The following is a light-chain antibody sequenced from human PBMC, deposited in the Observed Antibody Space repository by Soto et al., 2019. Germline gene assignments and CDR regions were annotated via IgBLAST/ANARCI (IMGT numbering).Light chain of an antibody. J-gene: IGKJ4*01. CDR3: QQYGSSPLT. CDR1: QTVSTN. CDR2: GAS. Sequence: EIVRTHSPVTLSVSPGERATRSCRASQTVSTNLAWYQQKGGQAPRLLIYGASSRATGIPDRFSGSGSGTDFTLTISKLEPEDFAVYCCQQYGSSPLTFGGGTKVDIK. V-gene: IGKV3-20*01.